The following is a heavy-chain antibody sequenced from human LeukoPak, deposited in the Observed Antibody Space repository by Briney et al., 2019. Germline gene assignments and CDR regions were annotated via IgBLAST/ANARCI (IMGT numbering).Heavy chain of an antibody. CDR1: GGSIGSSSYY. CDR3: ARRGSGSYYTPPYFDY. Sequence: PSETLSLTCTVSGGSIGSSSYYWGWLRQPPGKGREWIGSIYYSGSTYYNPSLKSRVTISVDTSKNQFSLKLSSVTAADTAVYYCARRGSGSYYTPPYFDYWGQGTLVTVSS. V-gene: IGHV4-39*01. CDR2: IYYSGST. D-gene: IGHD3-10*01. J-gene: IGHJ4*02.